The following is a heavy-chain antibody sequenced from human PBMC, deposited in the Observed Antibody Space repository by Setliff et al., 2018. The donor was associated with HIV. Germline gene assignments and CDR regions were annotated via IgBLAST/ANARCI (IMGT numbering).Heavy chain of an antibody. Sequence: GASVKVSCKASGYTFTNNVIHWVRQAPGQRLEWMGWIHAGSGDTQYSQKFQGRVTITRDTSASTVYMELSSLRSEDTAMYYCAREGQWLAWGQGTLVTVSS. CDR3: AREGQWLA. D-gene: IGHD6-19*01. CDR1: GYTFTNNV. CDR2: IHAGSGDT. V-gene: IGHV1-3*01. J-gene: IGHJ5*02.